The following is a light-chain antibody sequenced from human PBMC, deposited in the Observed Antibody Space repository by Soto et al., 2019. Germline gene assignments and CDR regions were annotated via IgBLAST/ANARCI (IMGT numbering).Light chain of an antibody. CDR2: QAS. J-gene: IGKJ1*01. Sequence: DIQITQSPSTLSAFLGDRVTITCRASQFIDKWLAWYQQKPGKAPKLLIYQASTLESGVPSRFSGSASGTEFTLTISSLQPDDSATYYCQHYNTYLETFGQGTKVEIK. V-gene: IGKV1-5*03. CDR1: QFIDKW. CDR3: QHYNTYLET.